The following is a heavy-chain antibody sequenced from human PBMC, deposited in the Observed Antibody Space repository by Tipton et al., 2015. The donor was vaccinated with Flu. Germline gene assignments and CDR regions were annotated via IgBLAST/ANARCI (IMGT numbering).Heavy chain of an antibody. J-gene: IGHJ4*02. CDR3: ARGLHYYGSGNYYFDY. CDR1: GGSISSSSYY. CDR2: IYYSGST. D-gene: IGHD3-10*01. Sequence: HTCTVSGGSISSSSYYWGWIRQPPGKGLEWIGSIYYSGSTYYNPSLESRVTISVDTSKNQFSLKLSSVTAADTAVYYCARGLHYYGSGNYYFDYWGQGTLVTVSS. V-gene: IGHV4-39*07.